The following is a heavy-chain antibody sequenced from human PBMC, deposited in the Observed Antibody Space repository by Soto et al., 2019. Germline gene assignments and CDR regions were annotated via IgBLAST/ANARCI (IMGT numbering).Heavy chain of an antibody. V-gene: IGHV4-34*01. Sequence: SETLSLTCAVYGGSFSGYYWSWIRQPPGKGLEWIGEINHSGSTNYNPSLKSRVTISVDTSKNQFSLTLTSVTAADTAVYYCASPASYCGGDCSANWGQGTLVTVSS. D-gene: IGHD2-21*02. J-gene: IGHJ4*02. CDR1: GGSFSGYY. CDR3: ASPASYCGGDCSAN. CDR2: INHSGST.